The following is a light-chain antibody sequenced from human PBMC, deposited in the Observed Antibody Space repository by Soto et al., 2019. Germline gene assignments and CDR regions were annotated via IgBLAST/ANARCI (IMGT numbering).Light chain of an antibody. CDR3: HQLNTYPFT. CDR1: QGISY. Sequence: DIQLTQSPSFLSASVGDRVTFTSRAGQGISYLAWYQQRPGKSPNLLIYGASTLQSGVPSRFSGSGSGTEFTLTISSLQPEDVGTYYCHQLNTYPFTFGQGTKLEI. J-gene: IGKJ2*01. V-gene: IGKV1-9*01. CDR2: GAS.